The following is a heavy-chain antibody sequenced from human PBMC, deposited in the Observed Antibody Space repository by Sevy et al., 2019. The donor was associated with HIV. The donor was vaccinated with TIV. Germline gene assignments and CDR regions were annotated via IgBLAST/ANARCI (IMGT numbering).Heavy chain of an antibody. CDR3: ARGVASSPRPDWFDP. D-gene: IGHD6-13*01. V-gene: IGHV3-21*01. J-gene: IGHJ5*02. Sequence: GGSLRLSCAASGFTFSSYSMNWVRQAPGKGLEWVSPISSSSSYIYYGDSVKGRFTISRDNAKNSLYLQMNSLRAEDTAVYYCARGVASSPRPDWFDPWGQGTLVTVSS. CDR2: ISSSSSYI. CDR1: GFTFSSYS.